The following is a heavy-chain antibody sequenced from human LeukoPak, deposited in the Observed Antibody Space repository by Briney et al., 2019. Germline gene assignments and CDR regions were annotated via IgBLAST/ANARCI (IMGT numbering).Heavy chain of an antibody. V-gene: IGHV1-2*02. CDR2: INRSGGGT. CDR3: AREFYDFWSGQHQYYFDY. D-gene: IGHD3-3*01. J-gene: IGHJ4*02. CDR1: GYTFTGYY. Sequence: ASVKLSCKASGYTFTGYYMHWVRQAPGQGLEWMGCINRSGGGTNYAEKFQGRVTMTRDTSISTAYMELSRLRSDDTAVYYCAREFYDFWSGQHQYYFDYWGQETLVTVSS.